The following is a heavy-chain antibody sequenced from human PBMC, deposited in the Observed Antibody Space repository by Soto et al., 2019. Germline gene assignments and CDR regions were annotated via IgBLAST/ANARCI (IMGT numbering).Heavy chain of an antibody. CDR1: GFPFSNSW. CDR2: IKQDGSVK. V-gene: IGHV3-7*02. J-gene: IGHJ3*02. D-gene: IGHD1-26*01. Sequence: GGSLRLSCAASGFPFSNSWMTWVRQTPGRGLEWVANIKQDGSVKYYVDSVKGRFTISRDNAKNSLYLQMNSLRAEDTAVYYCAIEKVGATSFHFFDIWGQGKMVTVSS. CDR3: AIEKVGATSFHFFDI.